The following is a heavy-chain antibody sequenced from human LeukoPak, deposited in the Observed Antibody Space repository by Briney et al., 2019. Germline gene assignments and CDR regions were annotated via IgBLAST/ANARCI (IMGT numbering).Heavy chain of an antibody. Sequence: SETLSLTCSVSGGSMNTYYGSWIRQSAGKGLEWIGRIHTSGSTNYNPSLKSRVTMSVDTSKNQFSLKVSSVSAADTGVYYCARAPEFSSGWLLDCWGQGSLVTVSS. D-gene: IGHD6-19*01. CDR2: IHTSGST. CDR1: GGSMNTYY. CDR3: ARAPEFSSGWLLDC. V-gene: IGHV4-4*07. J-gene: IGHJ4*02.